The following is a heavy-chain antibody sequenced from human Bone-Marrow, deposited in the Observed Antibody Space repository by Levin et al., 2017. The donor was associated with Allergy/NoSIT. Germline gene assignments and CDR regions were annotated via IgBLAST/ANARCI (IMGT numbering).Heavy chain of an antibody. J-gene: IGHJ6*02. D-gene: IGHD5-18*01. V-gene: IGHV3-21*01. CDR3: AREWVQLWSNLYYYYDYGMDV. CDR2: ISSSSSYI. CDR1: GFTFSSYS. Sequence: GGSLRLSCAASGFTFSSYSMNWVRQAPGKGLEWVSSISSSSSYIYYADSVKGRFTISRDNAKNSLYLQMNSLRAEDTAVYYCAREWVQLWSNLYYYYDYGMDVWGQGTTVTVSS.